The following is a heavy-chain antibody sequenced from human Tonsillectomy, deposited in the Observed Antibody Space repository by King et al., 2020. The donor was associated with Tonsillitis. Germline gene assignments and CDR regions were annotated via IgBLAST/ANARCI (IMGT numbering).Heavy chain of an antibody. CDR1: GGSMSSSSSY. CDR3: ARHRGSYYFFDY. D-gene: IGHD1-26*01. J-gene: IGHJ4*02. CDR2: VYYSGST. Sequence: QLQESGPGLVKPSETLSLICTVSGGSMSSSSSYWGWIRQPPGKGLEWIGSVYYSGSTYYTPSLKSRVTISVDTSKNQFSLKLSSVTAADTAVYYCARHRGSYYFFDYWGQGALVTVSS. V-gene: IGHV4-39*01.